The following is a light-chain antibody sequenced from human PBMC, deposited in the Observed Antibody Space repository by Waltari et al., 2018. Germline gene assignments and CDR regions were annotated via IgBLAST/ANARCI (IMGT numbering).Light chain of an antibody. CDR3: QQYNGWPPWT. CDR1: QSVRTN. CDR2: CAS. V-gene: IGKV3-15*01. J-gene: IGKJ1*01. Sequence: EVVVTQSPATLSVAPGERAILPCRASQSVRTNLTWYQRKPGQAPRLLIYCASARAIGIPGRFSGSGSGTEFTLSISSLQSEDFAVYYCQQYNGWPPWTFGQGTRVEIK.